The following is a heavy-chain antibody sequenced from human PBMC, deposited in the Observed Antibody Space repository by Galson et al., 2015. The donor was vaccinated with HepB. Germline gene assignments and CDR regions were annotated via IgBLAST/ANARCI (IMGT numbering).Heavy chain of an antibody. Sequence: SVKVSCKASGYTFTSYAMHWVRQAPGQRPEWMGWINAGNGNTKYSQKFQGRVTITRDTSASTAYMELSSLRSEDTAVYYCARDPLRFLEWLPEYYFDYWGQGTLVTVSS. V-gene: IGHV1-3*01. CDR3: ARDPLRFLEWLPEYYFDY. J-gene: IGHJ4*02. CDR1: GYTFTSYA. CDR2: INAGNGNT. D-gene: IGHD3-3*01.